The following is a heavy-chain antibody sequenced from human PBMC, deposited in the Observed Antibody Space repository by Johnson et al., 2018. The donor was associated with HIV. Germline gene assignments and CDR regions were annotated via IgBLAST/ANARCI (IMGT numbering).Heavy chain of an antibody. V-gene: IGHV3-30*04. CDR3: AKEYYYDSSGFPDAFDI. CDR1: GFIFSSYA. D-gene: IGHD3-22*01. J-gene: IGHJ3*02. Sequence: QMLLVESGGGVVQPGRSLRLSCAASGFIFSSYAMHWVRQAPGKGLEWVAVISHDGNNKYYADSVKGRFPISRDNSKNTMDLQMNSLRAEDTAVYYCAKEYYYDSSGFPDAFDIWGHGTMVTVSS. CDR2: ISHDGNNK.